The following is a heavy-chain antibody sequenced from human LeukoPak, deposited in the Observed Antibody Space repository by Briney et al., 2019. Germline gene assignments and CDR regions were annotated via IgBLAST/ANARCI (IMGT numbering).Heavy chain of an antibody. Sequence: GGSLRLSCAVSGFTFSTYAMHWVRQVPVKGLEWVAVISYDGGNKYYADSVKGRFTISRDNSKNTLYLQMNSLRAVDTALYYCARNFGPYSNILYSLDYWGQGTLVTVSS. CDR3: ARNFGPYSNILYSLDY. CDR2: ISYDGGNK. D-gene: IGHD6-13*01. J-gene: IGHJ4*02. CDR1: GFTFSTYA. V-gene: IGHV3-30-3*01.